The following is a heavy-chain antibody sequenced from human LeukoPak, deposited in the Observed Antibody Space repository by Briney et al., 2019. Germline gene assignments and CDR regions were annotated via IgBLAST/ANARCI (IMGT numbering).Heavy chain of an antibody. J-gene: IGHJ4*02. CDR2: ISYDGSKQ. Sequence: GGSLRLSCAASGFTFSSHDMHWVRQAPRKGLEWVAAISYDGSKQLYADSVKGRFTISRDNSKNTLNLKMNSLRDEDTAVYYCAKDGARYLLTYYFEYWGQGTLVTVSS. CDR1: GFTFSSHD. CDR3: AKDGARYLLTYYFEY. V-gene: IGHV3-30*18. D-gene: IGHD3-9*01.